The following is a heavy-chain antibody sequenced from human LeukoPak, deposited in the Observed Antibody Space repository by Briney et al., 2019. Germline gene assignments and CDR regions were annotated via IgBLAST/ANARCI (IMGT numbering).Heavy chain of an antibody. CDR2: ISTSSSYI. Sequence: GGSLRLSCAASGFIFSTYSMNWVRQAPGKGLEWVSSISTSSSYIYYADSVKGRFTTSRDNAKDSLYLQMNSLRAEDTAVYYCARESGSYDYWGQGTLVTVSS. CDR1: GFIFSTYS. J-gene: IGHJ4*02. V-gene: IGHV3-21*01. CDR3: ARESGSYDY. D-gene: IGHD1-26*01.